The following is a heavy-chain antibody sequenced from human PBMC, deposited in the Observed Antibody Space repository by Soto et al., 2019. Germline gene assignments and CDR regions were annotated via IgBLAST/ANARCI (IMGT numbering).Heavy chain of an antibody. CDR1: GYTFTSYA. CDR2: INAGNGNT. CDR3: ASRYCSGGSCYVFAFDI. D-gene: IGHD2-15*01. V-gene: IGHV1-3*01. J-gene: IGHJ3*02. Sequence: ASVKVSCKASGYTFTSYAMHWVRQAPGQRLEWMGWINAGNGNTKYSQKFQGRVTITRDTSASTAYMELSSLRSEDTAVYYCASRYCSGGSCYVFAFDIWGQGTMVTVSS.